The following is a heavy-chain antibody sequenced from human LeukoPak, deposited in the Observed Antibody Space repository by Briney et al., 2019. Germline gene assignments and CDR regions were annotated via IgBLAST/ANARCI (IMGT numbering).Heavy chain of an antibody. CDR2: ISYDGSNK. CDR1: GFPLGSFG. D-gene: IGHD2-15*01. CDR3: AKGFVDY. V-gene: IGHV3-30*18. Sequence: PGGPLSFPCAPSGFPLGSFGMPWVRRAPGKGLEWVAVISYDGSNKYYADSVKGRFTISRDNSKNTLYLQMNSLRAEDTAVYYCAKGFVDYWGQGTLVTVSS. J-gene: IGHJ4*02.